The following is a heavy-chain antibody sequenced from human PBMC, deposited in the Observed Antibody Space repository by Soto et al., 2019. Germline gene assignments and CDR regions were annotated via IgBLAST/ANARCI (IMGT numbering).Heavy chain of an antibody. D-gene: IGHD1-26*01. CDR1: GFTFSYYG. J-gene: IGHJ6*02. CDR3: AKDRLRGGFLTTATTNGMDV. CDR2: ISYDGSNK. V-gene: IGHV3-30*18. Sequence: QVQLVESGGGVVQPGRSLRLSCVASGFTFSYYGMHWVRQAPGKGLEWVAIISYDGSNKYYVDSVKGRFTISRDNSKNTLFLQMNSLRAGDTAVYYCAKDRLRGGFLTTATTNGMDVWGQGTTVTVSS.